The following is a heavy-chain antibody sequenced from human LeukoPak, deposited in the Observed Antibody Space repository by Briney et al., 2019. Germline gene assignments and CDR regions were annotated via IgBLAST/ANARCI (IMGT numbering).Heavy chain of an antibody. CDR3: ARDTVAVAGTFDY. V-gene: IGHV1-69*01. D-gene: IGHD6-19*01. CDR2: IIPIFGAT. CDR1: GGTFSSYA. J-gene: IGHJ4*02. Sequence: SVKVSCKASGGTFSSYAINWVRQAPGQGLEWMGGIIPIFGATTYAQRFQDRVTIIADESTSTAYMELSSLRSEDTAMYYCARDTVAVAGTFDYWGQGTLVSLCS.